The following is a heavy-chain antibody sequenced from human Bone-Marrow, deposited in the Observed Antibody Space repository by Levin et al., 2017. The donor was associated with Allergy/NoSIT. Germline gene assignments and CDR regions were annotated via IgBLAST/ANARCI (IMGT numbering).Heavy chain of an antibody. CDR3: AKANSRSYGSGTYNFDY. J-gene: IGHJ4*02. CDR2: ITSGGSI. CDR1: GFTFNSYG. D-gene: IGHD3-10*01. V-gene: IGHV3-23*03. Sequence: PGGSLRLSCAASGFTFNSYGMSWVRQAPGKGLEWVSSITSGGSITYADSVKGRCTISRDNSKNTLYLQMNSLGAEDTAVYYCAKANSRSYGSGTYNFDYWGQGTLVTVSS.